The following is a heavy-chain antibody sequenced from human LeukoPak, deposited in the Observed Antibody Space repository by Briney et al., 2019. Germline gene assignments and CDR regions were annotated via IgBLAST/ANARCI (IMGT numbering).Heavy chain of an antibody. D-gene: IGHD5-12*01. Sequence: GGSLRLSCAASGFTFSSYSMNWVRQAPGKGLEWVSSISSSSSYIYYAGSVKGRFTISRDNAKNSLYLQMNSLRAEDTAVYYCARDGGYSGYDRVDYWGQGTLVTVSS. CDR2: ISSSSSYI. CDR1: GFTFSSYS. V-gene: IGHV3-21*01. CDR3: ARDGGYSGYDRVDY. J-gene: IGHJ4*02.